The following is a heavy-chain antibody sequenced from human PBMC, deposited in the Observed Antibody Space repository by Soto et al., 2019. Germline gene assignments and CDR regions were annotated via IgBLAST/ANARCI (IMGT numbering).Heavy chain of an antibody. CDR2: INPNSGGT. CDR3: ARARGAAGHYYYGMDV. CDR1: GYTFTGYY. Sequence: GASVKVSCKASGYTFTGYYMHWVRQAPGQGLEWMGWINPNSGGTNYAQKFQGWVTMTRDTSISTAYMELSRLRSDDTAVYYCARARGAAGHYYYGMDVWGQGTTVTVSS. V-gene: IGHV1-2*04. J-gene: IGHJ6*02. D-gene: IGHD6-13*01.